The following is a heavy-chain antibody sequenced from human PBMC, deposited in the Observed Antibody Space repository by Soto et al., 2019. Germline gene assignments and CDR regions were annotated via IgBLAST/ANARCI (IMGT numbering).Heavy chain of an antibody. D-gene: IGHD2-8*01. CDR3: ARRVNGLMGYAYDI. V-gene: IGHV4-59*01. Sequence: SETLSLTCTVSVGSISGYYWACVRQPPEKGLEWIGFIYYDVTISSNPSLNSRVTLSVDTSKNQLSLKRNPVVAADSVIYDCARRVNGLMGYAYDIWGQGTMVSGS. CDR1: VGSISGYY. CDR2: IYYDVTI. J-gene: IGHJ3*02.